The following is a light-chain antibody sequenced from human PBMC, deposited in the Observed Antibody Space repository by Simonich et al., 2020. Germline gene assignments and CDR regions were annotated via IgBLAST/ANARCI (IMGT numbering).Light chain of an antibody. Sequence: AIRMTQSPSSLSASTGDRVTITCRASQGISSYLAWYQQKPGKAPKLLIYAASTLQIGVPSRFSGSGSGTDFTLTISCLQSEDFATYYCQQYDNLPYTFGQGTKLEIK. J-gene: IGKJ2*01. CDR2: AAS. CDR1: QGISSY. CDR3: QQYDNLPYT. V-gene: IGKV1-8*01.